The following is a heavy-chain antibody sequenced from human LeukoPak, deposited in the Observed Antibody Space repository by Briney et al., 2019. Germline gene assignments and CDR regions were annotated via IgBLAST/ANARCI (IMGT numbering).Heavy chain of an antibody. V-gene: IGHV4-34*01. CDR2: INHSGST. CDR1: GGSFSGYY. D-gene: IGHD2-2*01. Sequence: SETLSLTCAVDGGSFSGYYWSWIRQPPGKGLEWIGEINHSGSTNYNPSLKSRVTISVDTSKNQFSLKLSSVTAADTAVYYCARVRSRSRYFDYWGQGTLVTVSS. CDR3: ARVRSRSRYFDY. J-gene: IGHJ4*02.